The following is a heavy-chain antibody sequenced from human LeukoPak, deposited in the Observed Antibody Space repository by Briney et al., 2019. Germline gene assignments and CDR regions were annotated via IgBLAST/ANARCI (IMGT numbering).Heavy chain of an antibody. CDR1: GGSFSGYY. V-gene: IGHV4-34*01. CDR2: INHSGST. CDR3: ARLRTNGDVDY. D-gene: IGHD4-17*01. J-gene: IGHJ4*02. Sequence: SETLSLTCAVYGGSFSGYYWSWIRQPREKGLEWIGEINHSGSTNYNPSLKSRVTISVDTTRNQFSLKLSSVTAADTAVYYCARLRTNGDVDYWGQGTLVTVSS.